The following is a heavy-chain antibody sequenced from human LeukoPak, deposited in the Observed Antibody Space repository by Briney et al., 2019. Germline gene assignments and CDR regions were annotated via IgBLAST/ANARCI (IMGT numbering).Heavy chain of an antibody. D-gene: IGHD3-10*01. CDR3: ARNKGRYGSGRVHFDP. J-gene: IGHJ5*02. CDR1: GGSISSDSYY. CDR2: IYTSRST. Sequence: SQTLSLTCSVSGGSISSDSYYWTWIRQPAGKGLQWIGRIYTSRSTNYNPSLKSRVTISLDTSKNQFSLRLRSVTAADTAVYYCARNKGRYGSGRVHFDPWGQGTLVTVSS. V-gene: IGHV4-61*02.